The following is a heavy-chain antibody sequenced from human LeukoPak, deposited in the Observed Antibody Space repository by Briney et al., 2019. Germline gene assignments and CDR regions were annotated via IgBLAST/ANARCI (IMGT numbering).Heavy chain of an antibody. V-gene: IGHV3-23*01. J-gene: IGHJ4*02. D-gene: IGHD3-16*02. Sequence: PGGSLRLSCAASGFTFSSFAMSWVRQAPGKGLEWVSSISGSGESTYSAAYVKGRFTVSRDNSKNTLNLQLNSLRAEDTAVYYCAKDAIGQYRPYYFDCWGQGTLVTVSS. CDR2: ISGSGEST. CDR1: GFTFSSFA. CDR3: AKDAIGQYRPYYFDC.